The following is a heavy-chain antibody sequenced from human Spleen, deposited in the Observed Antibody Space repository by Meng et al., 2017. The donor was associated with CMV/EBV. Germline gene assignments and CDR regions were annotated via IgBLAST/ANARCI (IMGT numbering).Heavy chain of an antibody. CDR3: ATGTTGFISY. D-gene: IGHD4-17*01. CDR2: INHSGST. J-gene: IGHJ4*02. CDR1: GGSFSGYY. Sequence: QVQLQHWGAGLLKPSETRSSSCAVYGGSFSGYYWGWIRQPPGKGLEWIGEINHSGSTNYNPSLKSRVTISVDTSKNQFSLKLSSVTAADTAVYYCATGTTGFISYWGQGTLVTVSS. V-gene: IGHV4-34*01.